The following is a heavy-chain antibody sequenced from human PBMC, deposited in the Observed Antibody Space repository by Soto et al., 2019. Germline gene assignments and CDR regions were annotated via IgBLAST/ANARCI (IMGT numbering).Heavy chain of an antibody. CDR3: AKAGGRDGYNLVDH. CDR2: ISYDGSNK. J-gene: IGHJ4*02. D-gene: IGHD5-18*01. Sequence: QVQLVESGGGVVQPGGSLRLSCAASGFTFSNYGMHWVRQAPGKGLEWVTVISYDGSNKYYADSGKGRFTISRDNSMNTLDLQKNSLRAEVMALDYCAKAGGRDGYNLVDHWGQGTLVTVSS. V-gene: IGHV3-30*18. CDR1: GFTFSNYG.